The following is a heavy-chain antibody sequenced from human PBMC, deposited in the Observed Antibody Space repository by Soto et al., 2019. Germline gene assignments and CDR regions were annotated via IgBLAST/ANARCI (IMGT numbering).Heavy chain of an antibody. J-gene: IGHJ4*02. CDR3: ARVGGVVVTGIPFDY. D-gene: IGHD2-21*02. CDR1: GGTLGSYG. CDR2: NIPIFGTT. Sequence: QVQLVQSGAEVKKPGSSVKVSCKASGGTLGSYGISWVRQAPGQGLEWMGVNIPIFGTTNYAQKFQGRVTITADESTNTAYMELNSLRSEDTAVYYCARVGGVVVTGIPFDYWGPGTLVTVSS. V-gene: IGHV1-69*12.